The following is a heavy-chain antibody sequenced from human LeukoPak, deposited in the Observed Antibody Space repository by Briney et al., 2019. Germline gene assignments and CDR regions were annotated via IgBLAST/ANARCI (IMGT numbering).Heavy chain of an antibody. Sequence: GGSLRLSCAASGFTFDDYTMHWVRQAPGKGLEWVSSISSSSSYIYYADSVKGRFTISRDNAKNSLYLQMNSLRAEDTAVYYCARDVPFSPLDYWGQGTLVTVSS. D-gene: IGHD3-3*02. CDR2: ISSSSSYI. CDR3: ARDVPFSPLDY. CDR1: GFTFDDYT. V-gene: IGHV3-21*01. J-gene: IGHJ4*02.